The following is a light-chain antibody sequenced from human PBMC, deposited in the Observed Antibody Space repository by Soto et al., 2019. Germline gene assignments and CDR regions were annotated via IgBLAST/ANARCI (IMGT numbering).Light chain of an antibody. V-gene: IGKV1-12*01. Sequence: DIQMTQSPSSVSASVGDRVTITCRASQDISTWLAWYQQKPGKAPKLLIYDASSLESGVPARFSGSGFGTDSTLTISSPQTEDFATYYCQQANSFPFTSGTGTKVDIK. CDR2: DAS. CDR1: QDISTW. CDR3: QQANSFPFT. J-gene: IGKJ3*01.